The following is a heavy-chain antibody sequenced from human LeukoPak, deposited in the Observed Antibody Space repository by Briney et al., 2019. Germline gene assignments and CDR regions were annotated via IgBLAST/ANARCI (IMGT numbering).Heavy chain of an antibody. V-gene: IGHV4-39*07. CDR1: GGSISSSSYY. CDR2: IYYSGST. D-gene: IGHD6-19*01. J-gene: IGHJ4*02. Sequence: PSETLSLTCTVSGGSISSSSYYWGWIRQPPGKGLEWIGSIYYSGSTYYNPSLKSRVTISVDTSKNQFSLKLSSVTAADTAVYYCARAGIAVAVDYWGQGTLVTVSS. CDR3: ARAGIAVAVDY.